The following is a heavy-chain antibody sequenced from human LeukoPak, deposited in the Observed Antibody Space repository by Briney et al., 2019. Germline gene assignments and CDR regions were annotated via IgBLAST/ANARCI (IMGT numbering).Heavy chain of an antibody. Sequence: PSETLSLTCAVYGGSFSGYYWNWIRQPPSKGLEWIGEITHSGSTNYIPSLKSRVTISVDTSKNQFSLKPSSVTAADTAVYYCARGLQAYSSSWYALVNWFDPWGQGTLVTVSS. V-gene: IGHV4-34*01. CDR2: ITHSGST. D-gene: IGHD6-13*01. J-gene: IGHJ5*02. CDR3: ARGLQAYSSSWYALVNWFDP. CDR1: GGSFSGYY.